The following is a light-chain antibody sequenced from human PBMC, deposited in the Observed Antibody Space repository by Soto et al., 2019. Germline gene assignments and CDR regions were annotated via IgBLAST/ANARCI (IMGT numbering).Light chain of an antibody. CDR2: WAS. V-gene: IGKV4-1*01. J-gene: IGKJ1*01. CDR3: QQYYTSPTWT. CDR1: QSVLNTSKNNNY. Sequence: DVVMTQSPDSLAVSLGERATINCKSSQSVLNTSKNNNYLAWYQQKPGQPPKLLIYWASTRESGVPDRFSGSGSGTDFTLTVSSLQAEDVAVYYCQQYYTSPTWTFGQGTKVDIK.